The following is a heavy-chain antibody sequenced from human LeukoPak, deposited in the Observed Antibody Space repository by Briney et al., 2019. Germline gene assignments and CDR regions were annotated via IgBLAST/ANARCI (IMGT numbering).Heavy chain of an antibody. Sequence: GGSLRLSCAASGFTFSNYAMTWVRQAPVKGLEWVSGISGSGDSTYYADSAKGRFTISRDNSKNTLDLQMNSLRAEDTALYYCTRTRGCSSTSCYADYWGQGTLVTVSS. J-gene: IGHJ4*02. D-gene: IGHD2-2*01. CDR1: GFTFSNYA. CDR3: TRTRGCSSTSCYADY. V-gene: IGHV3-23*01. CDR2: ISGSGDST.